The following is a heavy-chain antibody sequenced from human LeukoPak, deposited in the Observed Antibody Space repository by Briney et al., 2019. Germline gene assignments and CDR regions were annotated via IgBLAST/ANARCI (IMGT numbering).Heavy chain of an antibody. V-gene: IGHV3-74*01. CDR1: GFPFNTYW. D-gene: IGHD3-16*01. CDR2: INTDGAIT. Sequence: GGSLRLSCAASGFPFNTYWMHWVRRAPGKGLVWVSRINTDGAITTYADSVEGRFTISRDNAKSTLYLQMTSLRAEDTAVYYCTRGAPLGSLGGLWGQGTLVTVSS. CDR3: TRGAPLGSLGGL. J-gene: IGHJ4*02.